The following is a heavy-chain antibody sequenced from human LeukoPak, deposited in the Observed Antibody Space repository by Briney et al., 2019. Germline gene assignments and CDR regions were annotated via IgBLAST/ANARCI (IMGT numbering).Heavy chain of an antibody. CDR2: ISYSGNT. V-gene: IGHV4-34*01. CDR3: ARHCCSGPAKRVFDI. CDR1: GFTFSDYY. Sequence: GSLRLSCAASGFTFSDYYMSWIRQAPGKGLEWIGTISYSGNTDYNPSLRSRVTISVDTFNNQFSLRLGSVTAADTAVYHCARHCCSGPAKRVFDIWGQGTMVTVSS. D-gene: IGHD2-15*01. J-gene: IGHJ3*02.